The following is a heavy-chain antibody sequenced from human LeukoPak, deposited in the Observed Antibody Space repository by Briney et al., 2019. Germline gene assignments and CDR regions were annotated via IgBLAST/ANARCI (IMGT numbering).Heavy chain of an antibody. CDR3: VKDQLVGARGGFDY. V-gene: IGHV3-7*01. CDR1: GFTFSSYW. Sequence: GGSLRLSCAASGFTFSSYWMSWVRQAPGRGLEWVADIKQDGTQKYYVDSVEGRITISRDNVKNSLYLQMSSLRAEDTAVYYCVKDQLVGARGGFDYWGQGTLVTVSS. D-gene: IGHD1-26*01. J-gene: IGHJ4*02. CDR2: IKQDGTQK.